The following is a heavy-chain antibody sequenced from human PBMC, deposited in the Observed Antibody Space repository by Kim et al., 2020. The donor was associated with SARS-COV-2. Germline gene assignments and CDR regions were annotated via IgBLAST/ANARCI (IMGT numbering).Heavy chain of an antibody. CDR2: IYYSGST. Sequence: SETLSLTCNVSGGSVSNSRYYWGWIRQPPGKGLEWIGSIYYSGSTYYNPSLNSRITISVDKSKNQFSLRLNSVTAADTGVYYCARPATLVYSGFSTGWHYYFDSWGQGTLVTVSS. J-gene: IGHJ4*02. D-gene: IGHD6-19*01. CDR1: GGSVSNSRYY. V-gene: IGHV4-39*01. CDR3: ARPATLVYSGFSTGWHYYFDS.